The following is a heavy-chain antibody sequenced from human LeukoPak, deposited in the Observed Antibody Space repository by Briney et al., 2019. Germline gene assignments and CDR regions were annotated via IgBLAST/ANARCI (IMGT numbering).Heavy chain of an antibody. CDR2: IYYSGST. V-gene: IGHV4-39*07. Sequence: SETLSLTCTVSGGSISSSSYYWGWIRQPPGKGLEWIGSIYYSGSTYYNPSLKSRVTISVDTSQNQFSLKLSSVTAADTAIYYCARAGGSSGYYRLDYWGQGTLVTVSS. J-gene: IGHJ4*02. CDR1: GGSISSSSYY. CDR3: ARAGGSSGYYRLDY. D-gene: IGHD3-22*01.